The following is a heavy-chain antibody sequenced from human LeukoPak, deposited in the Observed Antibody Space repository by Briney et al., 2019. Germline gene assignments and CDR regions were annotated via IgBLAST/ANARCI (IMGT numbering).Heavy chain of an antibody. Sequence: SETLSLTCTVSGYSISSGYYWGWIRQPPGKGLEWIGSIYHSGSTYYNPSLKSRVTISVDTSKNQFSLKLSSVTAADTAVYNCARHSPVGIFYFDYWGQGTLVTVSS. CDR2: IYHSGST. CDR3: ARHSPVGIFYFDY. J-gene: IGHJ4*02. CDR1: GYSISSGYY. D-gene: IGHD1-26*01. V-gene: IGHV4-38-2*02.